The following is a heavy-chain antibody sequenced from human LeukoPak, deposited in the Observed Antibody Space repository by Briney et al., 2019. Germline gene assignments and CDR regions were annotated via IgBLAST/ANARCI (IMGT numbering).Heavy chain of an antibody. CDR2: IISNGDST. CDR1: GFTFSSYA. Sequence: GGSLRLSCATSGFTFSSYAMHWVRQAPGKGLEYVSAIISNGDSTYYANSVKGRFTISRDNSKNTLYLQMGSLRAEDMAVYYCARVAPIVVVPAAIYYYYYMDVWGKGTTVIVSS. V-gene: IGHV3-64*01. J-gene: IGHJ6*03. CDR3: ARVAPIVVVPAAIYYYYYMDV. D-gene: IGHD2-2*01.